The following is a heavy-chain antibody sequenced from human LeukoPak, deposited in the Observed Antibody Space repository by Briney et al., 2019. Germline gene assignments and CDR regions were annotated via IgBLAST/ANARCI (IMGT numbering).Heavy chain of an antibody. CDR3: ARGGYMTTVTGMDV. D-gene: IGHD4-11*01. V-gene: IGHV4-59*01. CDR2: IYYSGST. Sequence: SETLSHTCTVSGGSISSYYWSWIRQPPGKGLEWIGYIYYSGSTNYNPSLKSRVTISVDTSKNQFSLKLSSVTAADTAVYYCARGGYMTTVTGMDVWGQGTTVTVSS. CDR1: GGSISSYY. J-gene: IGHJ6*02.